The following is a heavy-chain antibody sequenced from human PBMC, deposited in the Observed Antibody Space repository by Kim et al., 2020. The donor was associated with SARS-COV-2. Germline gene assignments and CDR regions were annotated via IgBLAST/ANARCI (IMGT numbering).Heavy chain of an antibody. CDR3: ARDQIAVAGNNWFDP. V-gene: IGHV1-69*01. D-gene: IGHD6-19*01. Sequence: QKFQGRVTITADESTSTAYMELSSLRSEDTAVYYCARDQIAVAGNNWFDPWGQGTLVTVSS. J-gene: IGHJ5*02.